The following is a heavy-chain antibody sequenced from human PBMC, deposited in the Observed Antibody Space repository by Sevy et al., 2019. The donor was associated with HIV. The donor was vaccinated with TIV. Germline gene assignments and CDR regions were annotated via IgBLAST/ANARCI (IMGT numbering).Heavy chain of an antibody. CDR1: GGSFSGYY. J-gene: IGHJ4*02. CDR2: INHSGST. CDR3: ARYRVAGNFDY. V-gene: IGHV4-34*01. D-gene: IGHD6-19*01. Sequence: SETLSLTCAVYGGSFSGYYWSWIRQSPGKGLEWIGEINHSGSTNYNPSLKSRVTISVDTSKIQFSLKLSSVTAADTAVYYCARYRVAGNFDYWGQGTLVTVSS.